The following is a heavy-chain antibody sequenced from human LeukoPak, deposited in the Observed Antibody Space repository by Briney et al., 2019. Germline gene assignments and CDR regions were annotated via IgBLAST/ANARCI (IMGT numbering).Heavy chain of an antibody. D-gene: IGHD2/OR15-2a*01. CDR3: AKGAYDNIEIGYFDS. CDR1: GFTFSSYA. Sequence: GGSLRLSCAASGFTFSSYAMSWVRQAPGKGLEWVSVLIGSSGSTDYADSVKGRFTISRDNSKNTLFLQMNSLRAEDTAIYYCAKGAYDNIEIGYFDSWGQGTLVTVSS. J-gene: IGHJ4*02. CDR2: LIGSSGST. V-gene: IGHV3-23*01.